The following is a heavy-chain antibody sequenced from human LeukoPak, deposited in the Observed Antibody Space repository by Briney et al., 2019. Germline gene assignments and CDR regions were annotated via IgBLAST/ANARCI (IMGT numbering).Heavy chain of an antibody. V-gene: IGHV3-21*01. CDR3: ARVTAMVTLDAFDI. D-gene: IGHD5-18*01. Sequence: GGSLRLSCAASGFTFSGYGMNWVRQAPGKGLEWVSSISSSSSYIYYADSVKGRFTISRDNAKNSLYLQMNSLRAEDTAVYYCARVTAMVTLDAFDIWGQGTMVTVSS. CDR1: GFTFSGYG. J-gene: IGHJ3*02. CDR2: ISSSSSYI.